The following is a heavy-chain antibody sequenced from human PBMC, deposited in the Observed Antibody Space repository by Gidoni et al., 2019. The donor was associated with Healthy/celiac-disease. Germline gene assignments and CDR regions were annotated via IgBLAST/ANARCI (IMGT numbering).Heavy chain of an antibody. CDR1: GFTLRSYR. V-gene: IGHV3-48*02. D-gene: IGHD3-10*01. CDR3: ARDRVTMVLGVHAFDI. Sequence: EVQLVESGGGLVQPGGYLSLSCAASGFTLRSYRMNWVRQAPGKGLEWVSSNSSSSSTIYYADSVKGRFTISRDNAKNSLYLQMNRLIDEDTAVYYCARDRVTMVLGVHAFDIWGQGTIVTVSS. CDR2: NSSSSSTI. J-gene: IGHJ3*02.